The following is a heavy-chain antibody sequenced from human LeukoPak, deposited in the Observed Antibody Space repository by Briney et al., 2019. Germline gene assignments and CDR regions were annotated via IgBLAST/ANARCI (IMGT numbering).Heavy chain of an antibody. J-gene: IGHJ3*02. CDR1: GFIFSDHH. CDR2: ISGSGSTI. V-gene: IGHV3-11*04. Sequence: GGSLRLSCAASGFIFSDHHMTWIRQAPGKGLEWLSYISGSGSTIFYADSVKGRLTISRDNAKKSLYLQMNSLRAEDTAVYHCARIQSGFDIWGQGTMVTVSS. D-gene: IGHD1-26*01. CDR3: ARIQSGFDI.